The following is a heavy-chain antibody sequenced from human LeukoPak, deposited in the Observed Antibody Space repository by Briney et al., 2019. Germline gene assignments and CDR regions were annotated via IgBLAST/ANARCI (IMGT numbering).Heavy chain of an antibody. D-gene: IGHD6-13*01. Sequence: SETLSLTCTVSGGSISSYYWSWIRQPAGKGLEWIGRIYTSGSTNYNPSLKSRVTMSVDTSKNQFSLKLSSVTAADTAVYYCARGESAAGTFYYFDYWGQGTLVTVSS. J-gene: IGHJ4*02. V-gene: IGHV4-4*07. CDR3: ARGESAAGTFYYFDY. CDR2: IYTSGST. CDR1: GGSISSYY.